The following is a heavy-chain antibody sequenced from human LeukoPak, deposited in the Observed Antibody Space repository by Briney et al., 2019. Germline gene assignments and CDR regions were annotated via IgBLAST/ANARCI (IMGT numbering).Heavy chain of an antibody. V-gene: IGHV4-59*12. CDR3: ARDDGSFGY. Sequence: SETLSLTCTASSGSINNYYWSWIRQPPGEGLEWIAYIHYSGSTDYNPSLKSRVTISVDTSKNQFSLKLSSVTAADTAVYYCARDDGSFGYWGQGTLVTVSS. D-gene: IGHD3-10*01. CDR2: IHYSGST. CDR1: SGSINNYY. J-gene: IGHJ4*02.